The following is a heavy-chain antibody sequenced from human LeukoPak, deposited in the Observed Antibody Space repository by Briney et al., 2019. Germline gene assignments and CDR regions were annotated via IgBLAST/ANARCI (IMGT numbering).Heavy chain of an antibody. D-gene: IGHD2-2*01. CDR1: GGSISSYY. CDR2: IYTSGST. Sequence: SETLSLTCTVSGGSISSYYWSWIRQPAEKGLEWIGRIYTSGSTNYNPSLKSRVTMSVDTSKNQFSLKLSSVTAADTAVYYCARWYCSSTSCYADYWGQGTLVTVSS. V-gene: IGHV4-4*07. CDR3: ARWYCSSTSCYADY. J-gene: IGHJ4*02.